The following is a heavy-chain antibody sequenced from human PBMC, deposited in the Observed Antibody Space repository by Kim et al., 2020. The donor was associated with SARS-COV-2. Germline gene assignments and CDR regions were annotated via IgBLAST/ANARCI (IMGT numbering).Heavy chain of an antibody. D-gene: IGHD5-12*01. CDR3: TRDSGYD. CDR2: IKEDGSER. Sequence: GGSLRLSCGVSGFTFSRSWMNWVRQAPGKGLEWVANIKEDGSERKYLDSVKGRFTVSRDNAKNTLYLQMNSLRVEDTAVYYCTRDSGYDWGQGTLVTVSS. J-gene: IGHJ4*02. V-gene: IGHV3-7*01. CDR1: GFTFSRSW.